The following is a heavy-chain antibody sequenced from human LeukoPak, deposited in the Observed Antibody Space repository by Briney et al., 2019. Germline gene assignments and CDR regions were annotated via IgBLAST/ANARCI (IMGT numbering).Heavy chain of an antibody. J-gene: IGHJ1*01. CDR1: GLTFSTYS. CDR2: IFSGGTT. Sequence: GGSLRLSCAASGLTFSTYSMNWVRQAPGMGLEWVSVIFSGGTTYYADSVKGRFTISRDNSKNTRYLQVNSLRAEDTAVYYCGYFDPPTGYWGQGTLVTVSS. V-gene: IGHV3-66*01. D-gene: IGHD3-9*01. CDR3: GYFDPPTGY.